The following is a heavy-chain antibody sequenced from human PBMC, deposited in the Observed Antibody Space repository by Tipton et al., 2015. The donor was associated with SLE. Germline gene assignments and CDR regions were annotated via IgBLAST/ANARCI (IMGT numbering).Heavy chain of an antibody. J-gene: IGHJ3*02. CDR1: GFTFTNYW. Sequence: QLVQSGGGAVQPGRSLRLSCVASGFTFTNYWMMWVRQAAGKGLEWVATVNQGESEKYYVDSVRGRFTITRDNAKKSLFLQMTSLRGEDTAVYYCARAPMYGSSDALDIWGQGTRVTVSS. CDR2: VNQGESEK. CDR3: ARAPMYGSSDALDI. V-gene: IGHV3-7*01. D-gene: IGHD3-10*01.